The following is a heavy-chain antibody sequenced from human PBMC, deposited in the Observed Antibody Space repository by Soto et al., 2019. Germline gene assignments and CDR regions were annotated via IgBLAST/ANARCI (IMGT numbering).Heavy chain of an antibody. CDR1: GYTFTSYA. Sequence: QVQLVQSGAEVKKPGASVKVSCKASGYTFTSYAMHWVRQAPGQRLEWMGWINAGNGNTEYSQKFQGRVTITRDTSASTAYMELSSLRSEDTAVYYCASSFMTTVTTPWNWGQGTLVTVSS. V-gene: IGHV1-3*01. D-gene: IGHD4-17*01. CDR3: ASSFMTTVTTPWN. J-gene: IGHJ4*02. CDR2: INAGNGNT.